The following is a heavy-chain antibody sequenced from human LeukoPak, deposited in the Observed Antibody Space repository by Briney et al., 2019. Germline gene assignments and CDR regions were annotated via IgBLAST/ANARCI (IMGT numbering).Heavy chain of an antibody. V-gene: IGHV4-31*03. CDR2: IYYSGST. Sequence: SETLSLTCTVSGDSISSGGYYWSWIRQPPGKGLEWIGYIYYSGSTYYNPSLKSRVIISVDTSQNQFSLKVSSVTAADTAVYYCARGAHVDSYGFEYYFDYWGQGTLVTVSS. J-gene: IGHJ4*02. CDR3: ARGAHVDSYGFEYYFDY. D-gene: IGHD5-18*01. CDR1: GDSISSGGYY.